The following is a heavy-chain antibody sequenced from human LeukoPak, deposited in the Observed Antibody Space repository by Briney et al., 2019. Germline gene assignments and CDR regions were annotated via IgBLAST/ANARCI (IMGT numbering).Heavy chain of an antibody. CDR2: INTDGTYI. CDR1: GFIFSSWW. Sequence: GGSLRLSCAASGFIFSSWWMLLFRRPPGKGLLSVSHINTDGTYIVYADSVRGRFTISRDNAKNTLYLQMNNLRPEDTGVYYCATFGIDWSLSYWGQGALVTVSS. J-gene: IGHJ4*02. D-gene: IGHD3-9*01. V-gene: IGHV3-74*01. CDR3: ATFGIDWSLSY.